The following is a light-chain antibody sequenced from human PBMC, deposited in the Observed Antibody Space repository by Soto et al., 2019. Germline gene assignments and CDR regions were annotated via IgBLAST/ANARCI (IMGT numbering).Light chain of an antibody. J-gene: IGLJ1*01. Sequence: QSVLTQHSSASETPGQRVTISCSGSRSNIGSNYVYWYQHVPGTAPKLLIYRNSQRPSGVPDRFSGSRSGTSASLAISGLRSEDEADYYCASWDDSLSGFVFGTGTKLTVL. CDR2: RNS. CDR3: ASWDDSLSGFV. CDR1: RSNIGSNY. V-gene: IGLV1-47*01.